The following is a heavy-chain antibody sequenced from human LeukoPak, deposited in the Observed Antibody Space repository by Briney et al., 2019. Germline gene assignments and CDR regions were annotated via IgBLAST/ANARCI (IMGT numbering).Heavy chain of an antibody. Sequence: SVKVSCKASGGTFSSYAISWVRQAPGQGLEWMGRIIPIFGTANYAQKFQGRVTITTNESTSTAYMKLSSLRSEDTAVYYCARDLYSSWYLSNWFDPWGQGTLVTVSS. CDR1: GGTFSSYA. CDR2: IIPIFGTA. CDR3: ARDLYSSWYLSNWFDP. V-gene: IGHV1-69*05. D-gene: IGHD6-13*01. J-gene: IGHJ5*02.